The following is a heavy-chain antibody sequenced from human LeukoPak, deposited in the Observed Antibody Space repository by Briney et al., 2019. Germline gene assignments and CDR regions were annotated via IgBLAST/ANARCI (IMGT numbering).Heavy chain of an antibody. CDR1: GGSITNYY. Sequence: SETLSLTCTVSGGSITNYYWSWIRQPPGKGLEWIGFSYYNGNTNYNPSLKSRVTISVDTSKNQFSLKLSSVTAADTAVYYCARRGSYYYYYYMDVWGKGTTVTVSS. CDR2: SYYNGNT. CDR3: ARRGSYYYYYYMDV. V-gene: IGHV4-59*08. D-gene: IGHD1-26*01. J-gene: IGHJ6*03.